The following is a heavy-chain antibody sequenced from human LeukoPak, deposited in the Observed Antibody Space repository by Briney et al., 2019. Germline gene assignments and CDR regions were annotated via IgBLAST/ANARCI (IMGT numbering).Heavy chain of an antibody. J-gene: IGHJ4*02. D-gene: IGHD6-13*01. V-gene: IGHV4-59*10. CDR1: GGSFSGYY. Sequence: SETLSLTCAVYGGSFSGYYWSWIRQPPGKGLEWIGRIYTSGSTNYNPSLKSRVTISVDTSKNQFSLKLSSVTAADTAVYYCARDGVRYSSTTWGQGTLVTVSS. CDR2: IYTSGST. CDR3: ARDGVRYSSTT.